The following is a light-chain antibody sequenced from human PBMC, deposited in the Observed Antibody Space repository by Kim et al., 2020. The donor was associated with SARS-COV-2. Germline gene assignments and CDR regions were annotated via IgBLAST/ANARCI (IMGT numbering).Light chain of an antibody. J-gene: IGLJ3*02. CDR2: RDS. CDR1: NIGGKN. Sequence: ALRPTARITCGGYNIGGKNVHWYQQKPGQAPLLVIYRDSSPPSGIPQRFSGSNSGNTATLTISRAQAGDEADYYCQVWDSSKAVFGGGTQLTVL. V-gene: IGLV3-9*01. CDR3: QVWDSSKAV.